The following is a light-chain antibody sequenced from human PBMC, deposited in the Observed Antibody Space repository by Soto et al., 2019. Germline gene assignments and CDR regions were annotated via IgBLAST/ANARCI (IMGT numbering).Light chain of an antibody. J-gene: IGKJ1*01. Sequence: DIQITQSPSTLSASAGDTVTITCRASQTISTWLAWYQQKPGKAPKLLIFDASSLQSGVPSRFSGSGSGTEFTLTISSLQPDDFATYYCQQYDSYSWTFGQGTKVDIK. CDR3: QQYDSYSWT. V-gene: IGKV1-5*01. CDR2: DAS. CDR1: QTISTW.